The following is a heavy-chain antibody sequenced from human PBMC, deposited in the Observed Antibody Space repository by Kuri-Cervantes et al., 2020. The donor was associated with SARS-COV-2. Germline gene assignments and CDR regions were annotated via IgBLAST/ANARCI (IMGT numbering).Heavy chain of an antibody. CDR3: ATKPPGVNDAFDI. V-gene: IGHV3-30*03. D-gene: IGHD1-14*01. CDR1: GFTFTSYA. CDR2: ISYDGSNK. Sequence: GESLKISCAVSGFTFTSYAMHWVRQAPGKGLEWVALISYDGSNKFYADSVKGRFTISRDNSKNTLYLQMNSLRAEDTAVYYCATKPPGVNDAFDIWGQGTMVTVSS. J-gene: IGHJ3*02.